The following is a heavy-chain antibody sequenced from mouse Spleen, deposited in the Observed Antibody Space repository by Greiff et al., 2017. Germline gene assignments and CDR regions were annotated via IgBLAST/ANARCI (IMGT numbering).Heavy chain of an antibody. CDR3: TRVKQTFYYFDY. V-gene: IGHV5-9-1*02. CDR2: ISSGGDYI. CDR1: GFTFSSYA. J-gene: IGHJ2*01. Sequence: EVQRVESGEGLVKPGGSLKLSCAASGFTFSSYAMSWVRQTPEKRLEWVAYISSGGDYIYYADTVKGRFTISRDNARNTLYLQMSSLKSEDTAMYYCTRVKQTFYYFDYWGQGTTLTVSS.